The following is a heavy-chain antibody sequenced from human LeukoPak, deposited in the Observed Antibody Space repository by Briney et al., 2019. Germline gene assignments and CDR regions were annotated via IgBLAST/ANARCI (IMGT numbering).Heavy chain of an antibody. J-gene: IGHJ3*02. D-gene: IGHD6-19*01. V-gene: IGHV3-11*04. Sequence: GGSLRLSCAASGFTFSDYYMNWIRQAPGKGLEWISYISSSGGTIYYADSVKGRFTISRDNAKNSLYLQMNSLRAEDTAVYYCAGYSSGWFGAFHIWGQGTMVTVFS. CDR1: GFTFSDYY. CDR2: ISSSGGTI. CDR3: AGYSSGWFGAFHI.